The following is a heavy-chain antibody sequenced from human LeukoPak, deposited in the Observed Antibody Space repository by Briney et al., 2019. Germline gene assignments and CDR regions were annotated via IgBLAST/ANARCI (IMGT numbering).Heavy chain of an antibody. CDR2: IYYSGCA. V-gene: IGHV4-39*01. Sequence: SETLSLTCTVSGGPISDSNYYWGWIRQPPGRGLEWIGNIYYSGCAYYSPSLKSRVTVSVDTSKNQFSLKLNSVTAADTAVYYCARQSTIAAARIDPWGQGTLVTVSS. CDR3: ARQSTIAAARIDP. CDR1: GGPISDSNYY. D-gene: IGHD6-25*01. J-gene: IGHJ5*02.